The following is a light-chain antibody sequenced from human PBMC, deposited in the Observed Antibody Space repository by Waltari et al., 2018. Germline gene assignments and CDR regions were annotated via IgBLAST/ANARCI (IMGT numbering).Light chain of an antibody. CDR3: QHYLRLPAT. CDR2: GAS. CDR1: QSVTRT. V-gene: IGKV3-20*01. Sequence: EIVLTQSPGTLSLSPGERATLSCRASQSVTRTLAWYQQKPGQAPRLLIYGASNRPTGIPDRFSGSGSGTDFSLTISRLEPEDFAVYYCQHYLRLPATFGQGTKVEIK. J-gene: IGKJ1*01.